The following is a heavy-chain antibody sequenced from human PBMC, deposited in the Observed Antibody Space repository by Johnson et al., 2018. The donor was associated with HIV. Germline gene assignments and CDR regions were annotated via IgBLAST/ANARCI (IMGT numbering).Heavy chain of an antibody. CDR1: GVSFNNAW. CDR3: ATHGALISGVDALDI. J-gene: IGHJ3*02. CDR2: LKSKVDGATT. D-gene: IGHD3-3*01. Sequence: VQLVESGGGLVQPGGSLRLSCAVAGVSFNNAWMSWLRQVPGKGLEWVGRLKSKVDGATTDYAVPVKGRFSISGDDSQNTLYLEMTDLRTEDTAVYYCATHGALISGVDALDIWGQGTMVTVSS. V-gene: IGHV3-15*01.